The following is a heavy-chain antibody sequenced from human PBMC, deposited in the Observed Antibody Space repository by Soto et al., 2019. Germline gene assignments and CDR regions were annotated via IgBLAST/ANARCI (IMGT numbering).Heavy chain of an antibody. Sequence: QVQLVESGGGVVQPGRSLRLSCAASGFTFSSYGMHWVRQAPGKGLEWVAVISYDGSNKYYADSVKGRFTISRDNSKNTLYLQMNSLRDEDTAVYYCAKATAAGTGYYYYGRDVWGQGTTVTVSS. CDR3: AKATAAGTGYYYYGRDV. CDR2: ISYDGSNK. V-gene: IGHV3-30*18. CDR1: GFTFSSYG. D-gene: IGHD6-13*01. J-gene: IGHJ6*02.